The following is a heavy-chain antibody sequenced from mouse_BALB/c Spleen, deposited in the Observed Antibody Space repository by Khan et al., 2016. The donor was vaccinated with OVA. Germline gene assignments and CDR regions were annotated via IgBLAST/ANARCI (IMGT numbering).Heavy chain of an antibody. CDR1: GFTFSTYG. J-gene: IGHJ3*01. V-gene: IGHV5-6*01. D-gene: IGHD4-1*01. CDR3: ASHLTGSFAY. Sequence: EVELVESGGDLVKPGGSLRLSCAASGFTFSTYGMSWVRQPPDKKLEWVATINSDGDYTYYQDTVKGRFTISRNNAENTLYLQMSSLKSEDTAIWYCASHLTGSFAYWGQGTLVTVSA. CDR2: INSDGDYT.